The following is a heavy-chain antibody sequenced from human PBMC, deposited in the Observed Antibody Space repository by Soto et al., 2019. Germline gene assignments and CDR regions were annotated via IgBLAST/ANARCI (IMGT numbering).Heavy chain of an antibody. CDR2: ISYSGST. Sequence: QVQLQESGPGLVKPSETLSLTCTVSGASVNSGNYYWSWIRQPPGKGLECIGYISYSGSTNYNPSLKSRVTISLDTSKNQFSLKLSSVTAADTAVYYCARGSGSYYAYWGQGTLVTVSS. V-gene: IGHV4-61*01. J-gene: IGHJ4*02. CDR3: ARGSGSYYAY. CDR1: GASVNSGNYY. D-gene: IGHD1-26*01.